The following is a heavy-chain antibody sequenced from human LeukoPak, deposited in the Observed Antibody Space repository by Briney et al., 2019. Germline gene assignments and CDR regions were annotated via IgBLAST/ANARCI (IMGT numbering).Heavy chain of an antibody. V-gene: IGHV3-15*01. D-gene: IGHD3/OR15-3a*01. CDR2: IRSKTDGGTA. CDR3: STWTDLYDY. Sequence: GGSLRLSCAASGFTVSRNYMSWVRQAPGKGLDWVGRIRSKTDGGTADHAASVGGRFTISRDDSKNMLYLQMNSLKTEDTAVYYCSTWTDLYDYWGQGTLVTVSS. J-gene: IGHJ4*02. CDR1: GFTVSRNY.